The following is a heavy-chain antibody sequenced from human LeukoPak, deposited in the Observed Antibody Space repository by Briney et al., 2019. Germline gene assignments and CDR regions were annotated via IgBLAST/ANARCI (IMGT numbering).Heavy chain of an antibody. V-gene: IGHV1-2*02. D-gene: IGHD3-10*01. CDR3: ARGPRITMVRGVMDAYYYYGMDV. J-gene: IGHJ6*02. Sequence: ASVKVSCKASGYTFTGYYMHWVRQAPGQGLEWMGWINPNSGGTNYAQKFQGRVTMTRDTSISTAYMELSRLRSDDTAVYYCARGPRITMVRGVMDAYYYYGMDVWGQGITVTVSS. CDR2: INPNSGGT. CDR1: GYTFTGYY.